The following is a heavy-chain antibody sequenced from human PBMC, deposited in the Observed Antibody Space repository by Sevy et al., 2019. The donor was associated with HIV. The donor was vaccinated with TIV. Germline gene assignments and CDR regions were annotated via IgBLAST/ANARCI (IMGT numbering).Heavy chain of an antibody. CDR3: ARDQAAADYYYYGMDV. J-gene: IGHJ6*02. D-gene: IGHD6-13*01. V-gene: IGHV3-21*01. CDR1: GFTFSSYS. Sequence: GGSLRLSCAASGFTFSSYSMNWVRQAPGKGLEWVSSISSSSSYIYYADSVKGRFTISRDNAKNSLYLQMNSLRAEDTAVYYCARDQAAADYYYYGMDVWGQGTTVTVSS. CDR2: ISSSSSYI.